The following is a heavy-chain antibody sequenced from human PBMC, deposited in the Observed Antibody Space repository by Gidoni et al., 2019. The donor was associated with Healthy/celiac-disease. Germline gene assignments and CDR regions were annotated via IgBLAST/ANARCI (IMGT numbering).Heavy chain of an antibody. J-gene: IGHJ6*03. V-gene: IGHV4-4*07. D-gene: IGHD3-3*01. CDR1: GGSISSYY. Sequence: QVQLQASGPCLVKPSETLSLTCPVSGGSISSYYWNWIRQPAGKGLEWIGRIYTSGSTNYNPSLKSRVTMSVDTSKNQFSLKLSSVTAADTAVYYCARGLFRFLEWPHNYYYYYMDVWGKGTTVTVSS. CDR3: ARGLFRFLEWPHNYYYYYMDV. CDR2: IYTSGST.